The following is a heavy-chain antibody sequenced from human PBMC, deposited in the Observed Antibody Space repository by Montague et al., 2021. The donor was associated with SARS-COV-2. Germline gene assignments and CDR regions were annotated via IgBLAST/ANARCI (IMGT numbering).Heavy chain of an antibody. J-gene: IGHJ3*02. Sequence: SETLSLTCTVSGGSISSGTYYWGWVRQPPGKGLEWIGTVYYSGSAYYNPSLKSRVTISVDTSKDQFSLKLNSVTATDTAVYYCARLESTRGVIIRGAFHIWGLGTKVTVSS. CDR1: GGSISSGTYY. CDR2: VYYSGSA. V-gene: IGHV4-39*01. CDR3: ARLESTRGVIIRGAFHI. D-gene: IGHD3-10*01.